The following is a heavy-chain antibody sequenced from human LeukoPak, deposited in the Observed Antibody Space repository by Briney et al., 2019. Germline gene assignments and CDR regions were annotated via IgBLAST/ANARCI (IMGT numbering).Heavy chain of an antibody. CDR2: ISYDGTNK. CDR3: AKFWSRSYGRDAFDI. Sequence: GGSLRLSCVPSGFPFSRYGMHWVRQAPGKGLEWVAVISYDGTNKYYADSVNGRFTISRDNSKNTLYLQMNGLRAEDTAVYYCAKFWSRSYGRDAFDIWGQGTMVTVSS. V-gene: IGHV3-30*18. J-gene: IGHJ3*02. D-gene: IGHD3-3*01. CDR1: GFPFSRYG.